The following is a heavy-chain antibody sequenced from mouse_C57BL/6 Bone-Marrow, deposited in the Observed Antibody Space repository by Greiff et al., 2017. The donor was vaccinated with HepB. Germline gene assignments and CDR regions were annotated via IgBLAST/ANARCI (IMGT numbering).Heavy chain of an antibody. V-gene: IGHV1-76*01. CDR2: IYPGSGNT. Sequence: QVQLQHSGAELVRPGASVKLSCKASGYTFTDYYINWVKQRPGQGLEWIARIYPGSGNTYYNEKFKGKATLTAEKSSSTAYMQLSSLTSEDSAVYFCARLRFLSYAMDYWGQGTSVTVSS. CDR1: GYTFTDYY. J-gene: IGHJ4*01. CDR3: ARLRFLSYAMDY. D-gene: IGHD1-1*01.